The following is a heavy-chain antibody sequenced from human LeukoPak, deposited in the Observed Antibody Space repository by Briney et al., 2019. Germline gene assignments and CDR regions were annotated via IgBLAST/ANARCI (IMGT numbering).Heavy chain of an antibody. CDR3: ARYEAVKGYFDY. CDR1: GGSISSYY. D-gene: IGHD3-16*01. CDR2: IYYSGST. V-gene: IGHV4-59*08. Sequence: SETLSLTCTVSGGSISSYYWSWIRQPPGKGLEWIGYIYYSGSTNYNPSLTSRVTISVDTSKNQFSLKLGSVTAADTAVYYCARYEAVKGYFDYWGQGTLVTVSS. J-gene: IGHJ4*02.